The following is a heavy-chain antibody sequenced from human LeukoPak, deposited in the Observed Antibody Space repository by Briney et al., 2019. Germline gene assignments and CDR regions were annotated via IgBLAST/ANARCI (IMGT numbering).Heavy chain of an antibody. V-gene: IGHV4-59*08. CDR3: ARIWSGYNYFDY. CDR2: IYHSGST. CDR1: GGSTSSNY. J-gene: IGHJ4*02. Sequence: PSETLSLTCTVSGGSTSSNYWSWIRQPPGKGLEWIGSIYHSGSTYYNPSLKGRVTISVDTSKNQFSLKLSSVTAADTAVYYCARIWSGYNYFDYWGQGTLVTVSS. D-gene: IGHD3-3*01.